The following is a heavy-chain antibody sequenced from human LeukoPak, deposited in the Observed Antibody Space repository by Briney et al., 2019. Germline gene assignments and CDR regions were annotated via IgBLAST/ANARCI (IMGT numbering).Heavy chain of an antibody. CDR3: ARDARSHCGTDACYGPYFDY. V-gene: IGHV3-48*01. J-gene: IGHJ4*02. CDR2: IRGSSTTI. D-gene: IGHD2-2*01. CDR1: GFSFSTSS. Sequence: GGSLRLSCAASGFSFSTSSMSCFLQTPGKGLEWISYIRGSSTTIYYADSVKGRFTISRDNARNSLYLQMNDLRAEDTGVYFCARDARSHCGTDACYGPYFDYWGQGSLVTVSS.